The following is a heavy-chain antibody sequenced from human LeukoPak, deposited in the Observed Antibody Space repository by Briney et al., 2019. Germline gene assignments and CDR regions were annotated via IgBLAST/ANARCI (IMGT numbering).Heavy chain of an antibody. Sequence: GGSLRLSCAASGFTFGSYAMYWVRQAPGKGLEWVAGIFGSGGSAHYADSVKGRFTISRDNSKNTVYLQINSLRAEDTAVYYCGKTTDGYSGGKKAAWPVEYWGQGTLVTVSS. D-gene: IGHD6-19*01. J-gene: IGHJ4*02. CDR1: GFTFGSYA. CDR3: GKTTDGYSGGKKAAWPVEY. V-gene: IGHV3-23*01. CDR2: IFGSGGSA.